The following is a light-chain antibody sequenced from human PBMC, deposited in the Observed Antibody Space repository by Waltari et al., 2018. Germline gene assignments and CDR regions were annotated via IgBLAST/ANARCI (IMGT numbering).Light chain of an antibody. Sequence: DIVMTQSPDSLAVSLGERAAIHCKPSQSFLKSSNNENYLTWYQKKPGQPPKLLIYWASTRESGVPDRFSGSGSGTDFTLTISSLQAEDVAVYYCQQYYSPPLTFGGGTKVEIK. CDR2: WAS. CDR1: QSFLKSSNNENY. V-gene: IGKV4-1*01. CDR3: QQYYSPPLT. J-gene: IGKJ4*01.